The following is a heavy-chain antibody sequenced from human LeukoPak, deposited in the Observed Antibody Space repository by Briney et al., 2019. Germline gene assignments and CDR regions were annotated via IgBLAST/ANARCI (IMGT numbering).Heavy chain of an antibody. CDR1: GFTFSYYW. Sequence: GGSLRLSCAASGFTFSYYWMSWVRQSPGKGLEWVANIKRDGSEKYYVDSVKGRFTISRDNAENSLYLQMNSLRAEDTAVYYCARNYDWGQGTLVTVSS. J-gene: IGHJ4*02. CDR3: ARNYD. D-gene: IGHD3-16*01. V-gene: IGHV3-7*04. CDR2: IKRDGSEK.